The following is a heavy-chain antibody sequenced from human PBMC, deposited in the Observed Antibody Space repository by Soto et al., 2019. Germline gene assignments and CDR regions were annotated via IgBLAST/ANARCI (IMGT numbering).Heavy chain of an antibody. J-gene: IGHJ4*02. CDR3: ARSRSGAVADSFDS. CDR1: GFTFRRHA. D-gene: IGHD3-10*01. V-gene: IGHV3-30*04. Sequence: QVHLVESGGGVVQPGRSLRLSCGASGFTFRRHAIHWVRRAPGKGLEWVAVISSDGSTKYYLQSVKGRFTSSRDNSKNTVFLELNSLSYEDTAIYYCARSRSGAVADSFDSWGQGTLVTVST. CDR2: ISSDGSTK.